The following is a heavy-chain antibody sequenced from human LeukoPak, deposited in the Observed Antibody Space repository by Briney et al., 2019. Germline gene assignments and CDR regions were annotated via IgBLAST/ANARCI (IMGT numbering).Heavy chain of an antibody. CDR1: GGSISSSTYY. V-gene: IGHV4-39*07. CDR2: IYYSGST. J-gene: IGHJ4*02. Sequence: SETLSLTCTVSGGSISSSTYYWGWIRQPPGKGLEWIGTIYYSGSTYDNASLKRRVTISVDTSKNQFSLKLSSVTAADTAVYYCARGRKDDSGSYPADYWGQGILVTVSS. CDR3: ARGRKDDSGSYPADY. D-gene: IGHD3-10*01.